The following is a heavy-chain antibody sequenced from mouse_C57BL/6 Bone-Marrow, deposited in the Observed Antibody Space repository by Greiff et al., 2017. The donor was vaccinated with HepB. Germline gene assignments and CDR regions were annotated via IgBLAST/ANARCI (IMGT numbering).Heavy chain of an antibody. Sequence: QVQLQQSGPGLVQPSQSLSITCTVSGFSLTSYGVHWVRQSPGKGLEWLGVIWSGGSTDYNAAFISRLSISKDNSKSQVFFKMNSLHADDTAIYYCARNRGYYGDYGYFDVWGTGTTVTVSS. CDR1: GFSLTSYG. CDR2: IWSGGST. D-gene: IGHD2-13*01. J-gene: IGHJ1*03. CDR3: ARNRGYYGDYGYFDV. V-gene: IGHV2-2*01.